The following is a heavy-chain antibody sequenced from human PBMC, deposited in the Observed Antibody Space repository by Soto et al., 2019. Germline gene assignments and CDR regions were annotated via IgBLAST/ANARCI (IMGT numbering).Heavy chain of an antibody. CDR3: ARLDSGSYYYYGMDV. CDR2: IYYSGST. V-gene: IGHV4-39*01. J-gene: IGHJ6*02. Sequence: SETLSLTCTVSGGSISSSSYYWGWIRQPPGKGLEWIGSIYYSGSTYYNPSLKSRVTISVDTSKNQFSLKLSSVTAADTAVYYCARLDSGSYYYYGMDVWGQGTTVTVSS. D-gene: IGHD1-26*01. CDR1: GGSISSSSYY.